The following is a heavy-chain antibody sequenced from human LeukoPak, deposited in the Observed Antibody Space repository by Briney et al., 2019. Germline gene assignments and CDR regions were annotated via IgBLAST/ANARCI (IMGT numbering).Heavy chain of an antibody. CDR3: ARVTRFCSDTSCVDWFDP. J-gene: IGHJ5*02. D-gene: IGHD2-2*01. CDR2: IYHSGST. Sequence: PSETLSLTCAVSGGSVSTSTWWTWVRQPAGKGLEWIGQIYHSGSTSYNPSLRSRVTMSVAKSKNQFSLRLYSVTAADTAVYYCARVTRFCSDTSCVDWFDPWGQGTLVTVSS. CDR1: GGSVSTSTW. V-gene: IGHV4-4*02.